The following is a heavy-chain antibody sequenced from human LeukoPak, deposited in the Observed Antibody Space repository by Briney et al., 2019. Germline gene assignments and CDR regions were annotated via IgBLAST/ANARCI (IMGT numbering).Heavy chain of an antibody. CDR2: INTDGSTI. V-gene: IGHV3-74*01. Sequence: GGTLRLSCAASGFTFSDYWLHWVRQAPGKGLVWVSRINTDGSTINYAGSVKGRFTISRDDAKNTLYLQMNDLRAEDTAVYYCARAGSFRFDYWGQGTLVTVSS. CDR3: ARAGSFRFDY. CDR1: GFTFSDYW. J-gene: IGHJ4*02. D-gene: IGHD3-10*01.